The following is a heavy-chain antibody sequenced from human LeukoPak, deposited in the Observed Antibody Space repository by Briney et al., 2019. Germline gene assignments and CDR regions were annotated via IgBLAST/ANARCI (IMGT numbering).Heavy chain of an antibody. D-gene: IGHD5-24*01. V-gene: IGHV4-38-2*01. CDR2: IYHSGST. J-gene: IGHJ4*02. CDR3: ARQDGYTLDF. Sequence: PSETLSLTCAVSGYSISSGYYWGWIRQPLGQGLEWIGSIYHSGSTFYNPSLKSRVTISVDTSKNQFSLKLRSVTAADTAVYYCARQDGYTLDFWGQGTLVTVSS. CDR1: GYSISSGYY.